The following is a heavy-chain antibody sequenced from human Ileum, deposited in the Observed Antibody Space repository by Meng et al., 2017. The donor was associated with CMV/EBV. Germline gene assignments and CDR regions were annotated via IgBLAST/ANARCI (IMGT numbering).Heavy chain of an antibody. Sequence: GRLQGSGPGLVHPFEPPSLTCIRFGGSISNYYWNWMRQPDGKGLEWTGRIYTSGSTNYNPSLKSRVTISIDTSKNQFSLKLTSVTAADTAVYYCARDTGTTGTGSLFDYWGQGTLVTVSS. CDR2: IYTSGST. J-gene: IGHJ4*02. CDR3: ARDTGTTGTGSLFDY. V-gene: IGHV4-4*07. D-gene: IGHD1-1*01. CDR1: GGSISNYY.